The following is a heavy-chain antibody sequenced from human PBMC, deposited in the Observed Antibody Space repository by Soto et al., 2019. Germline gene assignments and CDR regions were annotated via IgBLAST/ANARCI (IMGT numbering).Heavy chain of an antibody. CDR3: ARGPTGWYGYDY. V-gene: IGHV3-74*01. CDR1: GFTFSSSW. Sequence: EVQLVESGGGLVQPGGSLRLSCAASGFTFSSSWMHWVRQALGKGLVWVSRIYSDGSRTNYADSVQGRFTISRDNAKNTLYLQMNSLRAEDTALYYCARGPTGWYGYDYWGQGTLVTVSS. D-gene: IGHD6-19*01. CDR2: IYSDGSRT. J-gene: IGHJ4*02.